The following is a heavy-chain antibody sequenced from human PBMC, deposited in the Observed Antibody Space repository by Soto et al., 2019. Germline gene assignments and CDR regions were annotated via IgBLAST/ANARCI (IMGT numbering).Heavy chain of an antibody. J-gene: IGHJ4*02. CDR2: ISGSGDST. D-gene: IGHD1-26*01. CDR3: ARRGSGSYYDY. V-gene: IGHV3-23*01. Sequence: EVLLLEPGGGLVQPGGSLRLSCAASVFTFSSYAMRWVRQAPVKGLEWVSAISGSGDSTYYADSVKGRFPISRDNSKNTLYLQMNSLRAEDTAVYYCARRGSGSYYDYWVQGPLVSVSS. CDR1: VFTFSSYA.